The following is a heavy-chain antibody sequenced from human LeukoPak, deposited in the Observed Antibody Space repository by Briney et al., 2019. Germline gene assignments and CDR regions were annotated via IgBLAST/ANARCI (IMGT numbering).Heavy chain of an antibody. CDR3: ARSSSWTRREIDY. CDR1: GFTFSSYA. V-gene: IGHV3-30*04. CDR2: ISYDGSNK. D-gene: IGHD6-13*01. Sequence: GGSLRLSCAASGFTFSSYAMHWVRQAPGKGLEWVAVISYDGSNKYYADSVKGRFTISRDNSKNTLYLQMNSLRAEDTAVYYCARSSSWTRREIDYWGQGTLVTVSS. J-gene: IGHJ4*02.